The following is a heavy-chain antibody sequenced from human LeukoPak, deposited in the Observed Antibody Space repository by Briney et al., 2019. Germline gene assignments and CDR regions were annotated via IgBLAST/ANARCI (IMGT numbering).Heavy chain of an antibody. CDR3: ARSGGDSPNLPIPYYFDY. Sequence: PGGSLRLSCAASGFTVSSNYMSWVRQAPGKGLEWVSVIYSGGSTYYADSVKGRFTISRDNSKNTLYLQMNSLRAEDTAVYYCARSGGDSPNLPIPYYFDYWGQGTLVTVSS. CDR1: GFTVSSNY. D-gene: IGHD3-16*01. CDR2: IYSGGST. V-gene: IGHV3-53*01. J-gene: IGHJ4*02.